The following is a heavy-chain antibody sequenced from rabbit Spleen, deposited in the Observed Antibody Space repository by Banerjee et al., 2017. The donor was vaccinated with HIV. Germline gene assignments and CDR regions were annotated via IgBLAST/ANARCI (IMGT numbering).Heavy chain of an antibody. V-gene: IGHV1S7*01. CDR2: IDPVFGIT. Sequence: QLKESGGGLVQPGGSLKLSCKASGFTLSSYYMNWVRQAPGKGLVWIGYIDPVFGITYYANWVNGRFSISRENAQNTVFLQMTSLTAADTATYFCTRDVGIDVYRFSLWGQGTLVT. CDR3: TRDVGIDVYRFSL. J-gene: IGHJ4*01. CDR1: GFTLSSYY. D-gene: IGHD4-2*01.